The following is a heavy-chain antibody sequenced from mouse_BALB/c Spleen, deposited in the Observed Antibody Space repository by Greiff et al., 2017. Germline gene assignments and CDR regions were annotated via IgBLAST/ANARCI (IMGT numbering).Heavy chain of an antibody. Sequence: EVKLVESGGGLVKPGGSLKLSCAASGFAFSSYDMSWVRQTPEKRLEWVAYISSGGGSTYYPDTVKGRFTISRDNAKNTLYLQMSSLKSEDTAMYYCARSIYYGFDYWGQGTTLTVSS. D-gene: IGHD2-2*01. CDR3: ARSIYYGFDY. CDR2: ISSGGGST. J-gene: IGHJ2*01. V-gene: IGHV5-12-1*01. CDR1: GFAFSSYD.